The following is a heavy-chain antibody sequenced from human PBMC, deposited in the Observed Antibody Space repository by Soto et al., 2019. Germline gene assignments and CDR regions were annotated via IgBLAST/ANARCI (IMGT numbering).Heavy chain of an antibody. D-gene: IGHD3-22*01. Sequence: PGGSLRLSCAASGLTFSSYAMHWVRQAPGKGLEWVAVISYDGSNKYYADSVKGRFTISRDNSKNTLYLQMNSLRAEDTAVYYCARVSYDSSGYYLGPNDYWGQGTLVTVSS. CDR3: ARVSYDSSGYYLGPNDY. J-gene: IGHJ4*02. V-gene: IGHV3-30-3*01. CDR2: ISYDGSNK. CDR1: GLTFSSYA.